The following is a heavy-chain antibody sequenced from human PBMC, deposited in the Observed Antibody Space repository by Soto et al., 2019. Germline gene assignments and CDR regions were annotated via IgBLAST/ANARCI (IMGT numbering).Heavy chain of an antibody. CDR1: GYMFTNYW. V-gene: IGHV5-10-1*01. D-gene: IGHD2-21*02. Sequence: GESLKISCQGSGYMFTNYWINCVRQVSGGGLEWLGMIDPSDSYTKYNPSFQGHVTISADQSTSTAYLQWGSLRASDTAVYYCASHNFFCGGDCNSSGMEVWAQGTTVTVSS. CDR3: ASHNFFCGGDCNSSGMEV. CDR2: IDPSDSYT. J-gene: IGHJ6*02.